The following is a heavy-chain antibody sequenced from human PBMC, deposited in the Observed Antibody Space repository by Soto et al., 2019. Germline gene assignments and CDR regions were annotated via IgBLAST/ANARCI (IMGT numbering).Heavy chain of an antibody. CDR2: ISSSGSTI. CDR3: ARDPLGYYYGSGSPSPYYYGMDV. D-gene: IGHD3-10*01. J-gene: IGHJ6*02. V-gene: IGHV3-48*03. CDR1: GFTFSSYE. Sequence: LRLSCAASGFTFSSYEMNWVRQAPGKGLEWVSYISSSGSTIYYADSVKGRFTISRDNANNSLYLQMNSLRAEDTAVYYCARDPLGYYYGSGSPSPYYYGMDVWGQGTTVTVSS.